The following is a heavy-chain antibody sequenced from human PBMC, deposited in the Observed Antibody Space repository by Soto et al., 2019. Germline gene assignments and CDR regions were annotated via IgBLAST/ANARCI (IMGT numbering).Heavy chain of an antibody. Sequence: ASVKVSCKASGYTFTSYGISWVRQAPGQGLEWMGWISAYNGNTNYAQKLQGRVTMTTDTSTSTAYMELRSLRSDDTAVYYCARGEVGPYYCYYGMDVWGQGTTVTVSS. J-gene: IGHJ6*02. CDR2: ISAYNGNT. CDR1: GYTFTSYG. CDR3: ARGEVGPYYCYYGMDV. D-gene: IGHD1-26*01. V-gene: IGHV1-18*01.